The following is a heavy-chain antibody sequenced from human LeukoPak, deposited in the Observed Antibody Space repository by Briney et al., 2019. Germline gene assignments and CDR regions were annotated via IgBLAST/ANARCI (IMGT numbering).Heavy chain of an antibody. Sequence: PGGSLRLSCAASGFTFTSYGMSWVRQAPGKGLEWVSTITGSGGSTYYADSVKGRFTISRDNSKNTLYLQMNSLRAEDTAVYYCARNYYDSSGYYYHDYWGQRTLVTVSS. CDR2: ITGSGGST. CDR3: ARNYYDSSGYYYHDY. J-gene: IGHJ4*02. V-gene: IGHV3-23*01. D-gene: IGHD3-22*01. CDR1: GFTFTSYG.